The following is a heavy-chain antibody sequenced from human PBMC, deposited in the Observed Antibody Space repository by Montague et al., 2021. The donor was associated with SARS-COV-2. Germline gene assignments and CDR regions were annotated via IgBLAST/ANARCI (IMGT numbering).Heavy chain of an antibody. CDR1: GLTFSSYW. CDR3: ARDRRFLEWLPTLGCFDP. Sequence: SLRLSCAASGLTFSSYWMSWVRQAPGKGLEWVANIKQDGSERYYVDSVKGRFTISRDNAKNSLYLQMNSLRAEDTAVYYCARDRRFLEWLPTLGCFDPWGQGTLVTVSS. J-gene: IGHJ5*02. D-gene: IGHD3-3*01. CDR2: IKQDGSER. V-gene: IGHV3-7*01.